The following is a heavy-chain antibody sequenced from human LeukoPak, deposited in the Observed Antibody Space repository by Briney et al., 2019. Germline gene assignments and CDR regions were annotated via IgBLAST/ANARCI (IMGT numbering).Heavy chain of an antibody. CDR2: INTNTGNP. CDR3: ARRSSTRDYYGMDV. V-gene: IGHV7-4-1*02. Sequence: ASVKVSCKASGYTFTSYAMNWVRQAPGQGLEWMGWINTNTGNPTYAQGFTGRFVFSLDTSVSTAYLQISSLKAEDTAVYYCARRSSTRDYYGMDVWGQGTTVTVSS. D-gene: IGHD2-2*01. CDR1: GYTFTSYA. J-gene: IGHJ6*02.